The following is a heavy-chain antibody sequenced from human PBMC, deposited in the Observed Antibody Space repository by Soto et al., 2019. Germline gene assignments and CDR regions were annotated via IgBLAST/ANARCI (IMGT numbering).Heavy chain of an antibody. CDR1: GYTFTGYY. CDR2: INPNSGGT. Sequence: AAVKVSCKASGYTFTGYYMHWVRQAPGQGLEWMGWINPNSGGTNYAQKFQGRVTMTRDTSISTAYMELSRLRSDDTAVYYCARDLFRQNLFAPPGQGTLVTVSS. V-gene: IGHV1-2*02. J-gene: IGHJ5*02. CDR3: ARDLFRQNLFAP.